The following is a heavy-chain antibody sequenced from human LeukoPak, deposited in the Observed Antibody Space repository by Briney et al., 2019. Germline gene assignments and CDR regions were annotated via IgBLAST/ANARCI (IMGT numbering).Heavy chain of an antibody. CDR1: GFTVSSNY. D-gene: IGHD2-21*02. CDR3: AKENCGGDCAFDY. Sequence: GGSLRLSCAASGFTVSSNYMSWVRQAPGKGLEWVSVIYSGGSTYYADSVKGRFTISRHNSKNTLYLQMNSLRAEDTALYYCAKENCGGDCAFDYWGQGTLVTVSS. J-gene: IGHJ4*02. V-gene: IGHV3-53*04. CDR2: IYSGGST.